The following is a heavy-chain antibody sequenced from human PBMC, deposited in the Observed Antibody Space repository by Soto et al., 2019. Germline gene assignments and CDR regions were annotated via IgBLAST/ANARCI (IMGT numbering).Heavy chain of an antibody. CDR2: TRNKANSYTT. J-gene: IGHJ4*02. CDR3: ARDPFRAGWLDY. V-gene: IGHV3-72*01. CDR1: GFTFSDHY. D-gene: IGHD6-19*01. Sequence: PGGSLRLSCAASGFTFSDHYMDWVRQAPGKGLEWVGRTRNKANSYTTEYAASVKGRFTISRDDSKNSLYLQMNSLKTEDTAVYYCARDPFRAGWLDYWGQGTLVTVSS.